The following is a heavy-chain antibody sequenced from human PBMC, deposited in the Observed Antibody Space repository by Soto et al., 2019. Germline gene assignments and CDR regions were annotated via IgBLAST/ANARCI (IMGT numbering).Heavy chain of an antibody. Sequence: ASVKVSCKASGYTFTSYGISWVRQAPGQGLEWMGWISAYNGNTNYAQKLQGRVTMTTDTSTSTAYMELRSLRSDDTAVYYCARDTPDILTGYYESGYWGQGTLVTVSS. CDR3: ARDTPDILTGYYESGY. J-gene: IGHJ4*02. CDR1: GYTFTSYG. V-gene: IGHV1-18*01. D-gene: IGHD3-9*01. CDR2: ISAYNGNT.